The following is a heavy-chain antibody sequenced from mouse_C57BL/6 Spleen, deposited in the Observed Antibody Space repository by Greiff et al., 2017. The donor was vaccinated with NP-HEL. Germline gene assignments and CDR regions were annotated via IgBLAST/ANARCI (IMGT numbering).Heavy chain of an antibody. Sequence: VQLKESGPELVKPGASVKMSCKASGYTFTDYNMHWVKQSHGKSLEWIGYINPNNGGTSYNQKFKGKATLTVNKSSSTAYMELRSLTSEDSAVYYCAREPAYYSNCVGYWGQGTTLTVSS. V-gene: IGHV1-22*01. CDR3: AREPAYYSNCVGY. D-gene: IGHD2-5*01. CDR2: INPNNGGT. CDR1: GYTFTDYN. J-gene: IGHJ2*01.